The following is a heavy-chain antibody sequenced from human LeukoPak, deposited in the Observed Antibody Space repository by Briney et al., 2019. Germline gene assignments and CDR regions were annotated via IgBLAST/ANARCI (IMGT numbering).Heavy chain of an antibody. D-gene: IGHD3-22*01. CDR2: ISSNGGST. CDR1: GFTFSSYA. V-gene: IGHV3-64D*06. CDR3: VGANYYDCSGYSGDY. J-gene: IGHJ4*02. Sequence: GGSLRLSCSASGFTFSSYAMHWVRQAPGKGLEYVSAISSNGGSTYYADSVKGRFTISRDNSKNTLYLQMSSLRAEDTAVYYCVGANYYDCSGYSGDYWGQGTLVTVSS.